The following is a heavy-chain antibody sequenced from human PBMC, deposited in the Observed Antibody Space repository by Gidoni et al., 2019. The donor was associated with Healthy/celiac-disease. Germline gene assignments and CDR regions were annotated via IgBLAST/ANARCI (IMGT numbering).Heavy chain of an antibody. J-gene: IGHJ6*02. CDR2: INHSGST. CDR3: ARVRTSPRNGITIVRGVRERNYGMDV. V-gene: IGHV4-34*01. D-gene: IGHD3-10*01. CDR1: GASSSCYY. Sequence: AQLQQWGAGLLTPSETLSLTCAVYGASSSCYYWSWIRQPPGKGPEWIGEINHSGSTNYHPSLKSQVTISVDTSKNQCSLKMSSVTAADTAVYYCARVRTSPRNGITIVRGVRERNYGMDVWGQGTTVTVSS.